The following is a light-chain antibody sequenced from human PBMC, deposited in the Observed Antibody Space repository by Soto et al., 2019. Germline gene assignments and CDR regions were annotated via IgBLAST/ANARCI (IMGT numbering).Light chain of an antibody. J-gene: IGKJ1*01. V-gene: IGKV1-39*01. Sequence: DIQMTQSPSSLSATVGDRVTITCRASQTIGKYLNWYQQQPGKVPKLLIYDASYLQSGVPSRFSGSGSGTDFTLTISSLQSEDFAVYYCQQYNNWPETFGQGTKVDIK. CDR3: QQYNNWPET. CDR1: QTIGKY. CDR2: DAS.